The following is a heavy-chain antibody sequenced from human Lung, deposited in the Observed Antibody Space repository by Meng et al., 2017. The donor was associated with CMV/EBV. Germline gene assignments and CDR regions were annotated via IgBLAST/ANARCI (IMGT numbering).Heavy chain of an antibody. V-gene: IGHV3-21*03. J-gene: IGHJ4*02. CDR2: ISGTTDYI. CDR1: GFTFSDYG. CDR3: AKDELLFGGANAFFDH. Sequence: GEXXKISXATSGFTFSDYGMNWVRQAPGKGLEWVALISGTTDYIYYADSIKARFTVSRDEAKNALYLQMSSLRPEETAIYYCAKDELLFGGANAFFDHWGQGXLVTVSS. D-gene: IGHD3-16*01.